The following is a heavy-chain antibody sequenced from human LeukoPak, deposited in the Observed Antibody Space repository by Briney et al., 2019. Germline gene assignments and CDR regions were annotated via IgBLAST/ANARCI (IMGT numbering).Heavy chain of an antibody. V-gene: IGHV1-69*13. CDR3: ARVDVRRILTGYYYYGMDV. J-gene: IGHJ6*02. CDR2: IIPIFGTA. D-gene: IGHD3-9*01. CDR1: GGTFISYA. Sequence: ASVKVSCKASGGTFISYAISWVRQAPGQGLEWMGGIIPIFGTANYAQKFQGRVTITADESTSTAYMELSSLRSEDTAVYYCARVDVRRILTGYYYYGMDVWGQGTTVTVSS.